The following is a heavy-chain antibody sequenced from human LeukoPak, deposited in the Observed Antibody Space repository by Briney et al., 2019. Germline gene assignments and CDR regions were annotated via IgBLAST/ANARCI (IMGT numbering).Heavy chain of an antibody. Sequence: PGGSLRLSCAASGFTFSSYDMHWVRQVTGRGLEWVSAIGIAGDTYYLASVKGRFTISRENAKNSLYLQMNSLRAGDTAVYYCARARLPKGAGWYFDLWGRGPLVSVSS. CDR3: ARARLPKGAGWYFDL. D-gene: IGHD6-13*01. J-gene: IGHJ2*01. V-gene: IGHV3-13*04. CDR2: IGIAGDT. CDR1: GFTFSSYD.